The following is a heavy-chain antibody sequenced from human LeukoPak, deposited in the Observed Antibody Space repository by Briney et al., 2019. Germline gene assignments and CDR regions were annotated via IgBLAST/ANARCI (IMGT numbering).Heavy chain of an antibody. CDR2: LYSGGNT. J-gene: IGHJ4*02. Sequence: GGSLRLSCAASGFTFSTYSMNWVRQAPGKGLEWVSVLYSGGNTYYADSVKGRFTISRDNSKNTLYLQMNSLRAEDTAVYYCARGRDTMVRGTLAYWGQGTLVTVSS. D-gene: IGHD3-10*01. CDR3: ARGRDTMVRGTLAY. V-gene: IGHV3-53*01. CDR1: GFTFSTYS.